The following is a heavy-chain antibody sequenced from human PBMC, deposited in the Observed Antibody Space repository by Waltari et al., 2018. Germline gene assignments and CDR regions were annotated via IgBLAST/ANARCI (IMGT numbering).Heavy chain of an antibody. CDR2: INPNSGGT. CDR3: ARGGPAIFGVLITKRFDY. J-gene: IGHJ4*02. CDR1: GYTFTAYY. V-gene: IGHV1-2*06. Sequence: QVQLVQSGAEVKKPGASVKVSCKASGYTFTAYYMHWVRQAPGQGLEWMGRINPNSGGTNYTQKFQGRVTMTRDTSISTAYMELSRLGSDDTAVYYCARGGPAIFGVLITKRFDYWGQGTLVTVSS. D-gene: IGHD3-3*01.